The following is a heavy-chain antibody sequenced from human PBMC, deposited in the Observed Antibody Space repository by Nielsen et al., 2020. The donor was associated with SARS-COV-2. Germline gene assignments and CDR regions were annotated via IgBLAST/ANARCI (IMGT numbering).Heavy chain of an antibody. D-gene: IGHD4-17*01. CDR2: IKQDGSEK. CDR1: GFTFSSYW. Sequence: GGSLRLSCAASGFTFSSYWMSWVRQAPGKGLERVANIKQDGSEKYYVDSVKGRFTISRDNAKNSLYLQMNSLRAEDTAVYYCARDLWGVGDYAGCYFDYWGQGTLVTVSS. CDR3: ARDLWGVGDYAGCYFDY. J-gene: IGHJ4*02. V-gene: IGHV3-7*01.